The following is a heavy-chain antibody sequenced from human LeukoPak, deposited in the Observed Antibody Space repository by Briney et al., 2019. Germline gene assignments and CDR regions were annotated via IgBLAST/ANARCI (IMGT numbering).Heavy chain of an antibody. CDR2: ISGSGGST. CDR1: GFTFSSYA. CDR3: ARESFIVVVPAAYNWFDP. J-gene: IGHJ5*02. Sequence: GGSLRLSCAASGFTFSSYAMSWVRQAPGKGLEWVSAISGSGGSTYYADSVKGRFTISRDNSKNTLYLQMNSLRAEDTAVYYCARESFIVVVPAAYNWFDPWGQGTLVTVSS. V-gene: IGHV3-23*01. D-gene: IGHD2-2*01.